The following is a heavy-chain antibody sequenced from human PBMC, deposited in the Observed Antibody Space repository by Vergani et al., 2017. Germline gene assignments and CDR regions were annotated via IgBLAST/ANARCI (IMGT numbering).Heavy chain of an antibody. J-gene: IGHJ6*02. CDR3: AKEISGWPEYYYYYYGMDV. Sequence: EVQLVESGGVVVQPGGSLRLSCAASGFTFDDYTMHWVRQAPGKGLEWVSLISWDGGSTYYADSVKGRFTISRDNSNNSLYLQMNSLRTDDTALYYCAKEISGWPEYYYYYYGMDVWGQGTTVTVSS. CDR1: GFTFDDYT. D-gene: IGHD6-19*01. CDR2: ISWDGGST. V-gene: IGHV3-43*01.